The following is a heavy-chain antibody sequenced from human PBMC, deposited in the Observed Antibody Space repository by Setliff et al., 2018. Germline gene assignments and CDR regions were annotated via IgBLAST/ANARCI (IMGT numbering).Heavy chain of an antibody. CDR2: INLNTGNI. Sequence: ASVKVSCKASGFSFTDYLMNWMRQAPEQGLEWMGRINLNTGNIFYAQEFQGRVTLTRDTSTSTAYMELTGLRYDDTAIYYCARDPLGLEGITLFDYWGQGTLVTVSS. CDR1: GFSFTDYL. D-gene: IGHD3-16*01. CDR3: ARDPLGLEGITLFDY. V-gene: IGHV1-2*02. J-gene: IGHJ4*02.